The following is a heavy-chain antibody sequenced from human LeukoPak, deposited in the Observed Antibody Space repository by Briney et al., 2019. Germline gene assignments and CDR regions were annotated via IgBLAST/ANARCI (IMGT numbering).Heavy chain of an antibody. V-gene: IGHV3-48*01. Sequence: GGSLRLSCAASRFTFSTYSMNWVRQAPGRGLEWVSYISSTSTNIYYKDSVKGRSTISRDNAKNSLYLHMTSLRAEDTAVYYCVRNDGDDAFDIWGQGTMVTVSS. CDR3: VRNDGDDAFDI. J-gene: IGHJ3*02. CDR2: ISSTSTNI. CDR1: RFTFSTYS. D-gene: IGHD4-17*01.